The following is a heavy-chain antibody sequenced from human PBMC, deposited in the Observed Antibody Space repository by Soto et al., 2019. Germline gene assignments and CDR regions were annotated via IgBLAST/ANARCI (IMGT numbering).Heavy chain of an antibody. CDR2: IYYCGST. Sequence: SETLSLTCTVSGGSISSGDYYWSWIRQPPGKGLEWIGYIYYCGSTYYNPSLKSRVTISVDTSKNQFSLKLSSVTAADTAVYYCARSLRYFDWDYFDYWGQGTLVTVSS. CDR1: GGSISSGDYY. J-gene: IGHJ4*02. V-gene: IGHV4-30-4*01. CDR3: ARSLRYFDWDYFDY. D-gene: IGHD3-9*01.